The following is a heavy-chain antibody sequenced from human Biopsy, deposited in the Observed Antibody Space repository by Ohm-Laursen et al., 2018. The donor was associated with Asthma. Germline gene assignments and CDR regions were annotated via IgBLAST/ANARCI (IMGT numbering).Heavy chain of an antibody. CDR1: GYPFTDYY. CDR3: ARIKIRIGAGTDRYFDL. D-gene: IGHD3-16*01. Sequence: ASVKVSCKASGYPFTDYYVHWVRQAPGQGLEWMGRIDPNSGGTNYAQKFLGRVTMTRDTSVNTAFMVLSRLRSDATAVYYCARIKIRIGAGTDRYFDLWGRGTLVTVSS. J-gene: IGHJ2*01. CDR2: IDPNSGGT. V-gene: IGHV1-2*06.